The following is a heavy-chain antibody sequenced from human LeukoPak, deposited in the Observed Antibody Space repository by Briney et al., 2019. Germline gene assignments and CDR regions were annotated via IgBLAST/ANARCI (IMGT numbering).Heavy chain of an antibody. V-gene: IGHV1-8*01. CDR1: GYTFTSYD. CDR3: ARGGDSGGWRRGIMDV. D-gene: IGHD3-22*01. Sequence: ASVKVSCKASGYTFTSYDINWVRQATGQGLEWMGWMNPNSGNTGYAQKFQGRVTMTRNTSISTAYMELSSLRSEDTAVYYCARGGDSGGWRRGIMDVWGKGTTVTISS. CDR2: MNPNSGNT. J-gene: IGHJ6*03.